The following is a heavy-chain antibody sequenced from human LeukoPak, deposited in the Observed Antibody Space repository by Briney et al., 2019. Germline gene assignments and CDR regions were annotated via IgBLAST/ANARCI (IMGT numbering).Heavy chain of an antibody. CDR1: GGSISSHY. CDR2: IYYSGST. CDR3: ARGHSSSRSFDY. Sequence: SETLSLTCTVSGGSISSHYWSWIRQPPGKGLEWIGYIYYSGSTNYNPSLKSRVTISVDTSKNQFSLKLSSVTAADTAVYYCARGHSSSRSFDYWGQGTLVTVSS. D-gene: IGHD6-6*01. J-gene: IGHJ4*02. V-gene: IGHV4-59*11.